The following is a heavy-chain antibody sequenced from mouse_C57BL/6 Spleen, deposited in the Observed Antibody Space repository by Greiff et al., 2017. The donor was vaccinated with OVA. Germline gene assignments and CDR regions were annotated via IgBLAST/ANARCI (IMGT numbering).Heavy chain of an antibody. Sequence: VQLQQSGPGLVKPSQSLSLTCSVTGYSITSGYYWNWIRQFPGNKLEWMGYISYDGSNNYNPSLKNRISITRDTSKNQFFLKLNSVTTEDTATYYCARDLGYSNYGWYFDVWGTGTTVTVSS. J-gene: IGHJ1*03. CDR2: ISYDGSN. CDR1: GYSITSGYY. V-gene: IGHV3-6*01. D-gene: IGHD2-5*01. CDR3: ARDLGYSNYGWYFDV.